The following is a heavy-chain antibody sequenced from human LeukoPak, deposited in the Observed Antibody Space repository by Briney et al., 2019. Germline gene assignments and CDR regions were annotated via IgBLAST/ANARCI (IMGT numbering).Heavy chain of an antibody. D-gene: IGHD3-10*01. V-gene: IGHV3-30*04. CDR3: ARARRHAWFGEFSFKTYYYYGMDV. J-gene: IGHJ6*02. CDR1: GFTFSSYA. Sequence: GGSLRLSCAASGFTFSSYAMLWVRQAPGKGLEWVAVISYDGSNKYYADSVKGRFTISRDNSKNTLYLQMNSLRAEDTAVYYCARARRHAWFGEFSFKTYYYYGMDVWGQGTTVTVSS. CDR2: ISYDGSNK.